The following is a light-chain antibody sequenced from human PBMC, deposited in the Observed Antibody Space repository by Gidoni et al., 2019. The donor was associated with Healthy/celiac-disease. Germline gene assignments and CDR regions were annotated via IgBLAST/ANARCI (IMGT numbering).Light chain of an antibody. CDR3: QQYYSTPWT. CDR1: QSVLYRSNNKNY. Sequence: DIVITQSPASLAVSLGERATIHCQSSQSVLYRSNNKNYLAWYQQKPGQPPKLLIYWASTRESGVPDRFSGSGSGTDFTLTISSLQAEDVAVYYCQQYYSTPWTFGQGTKVEIK. V-gene: IGKV4-1*01. CDR2: WAS. J-gene: IGKJ1*01.